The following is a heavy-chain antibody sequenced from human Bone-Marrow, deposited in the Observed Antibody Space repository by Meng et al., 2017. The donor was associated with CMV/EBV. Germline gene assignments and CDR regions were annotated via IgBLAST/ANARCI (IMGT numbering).Heavy chain of an antibody. J-gene: IGHJ6*02. CDR1: GYTFTSYG. D-gene: IGHD7-27*01. Sequence: ASVKVSCKASGYTFTSYGISWVRQAPGQGLEWMGWISAYNGNTNYAQKLQGRVTMTTDTSTSTAYMELRSLRSDDTAVYYCARSTGDPGGYYYYRMDVWGQGTTVTVSS. CDR3: ARSTGDPGGYYYYRMDV. V-gene: IGHV1-18*01. CDR2: ISAYNGNT.